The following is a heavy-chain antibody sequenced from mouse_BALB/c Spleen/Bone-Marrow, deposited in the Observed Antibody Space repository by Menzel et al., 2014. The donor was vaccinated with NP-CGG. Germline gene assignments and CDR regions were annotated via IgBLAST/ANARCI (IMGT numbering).Heavy chain of an antibody. CDR1: GYSFTGYF. J-gene: IGHJ4*01. D-gene: IGHD1-1*01. V-gene: IGHV1-20*02. Sequence: VQLQQSGPELVKPGASVKISCKASGYSFTGYFMNWVMQSHGKSLEWIGRINPYNGDTFYNQKFKGKATLTVDKSSSTAHMGLRSLASEDSAVYYCARSDYYGTYAMDYWGQGTSVTVSS. CDR3: ARSDYYGTYAMDY. CDR2: INPYNGDT.